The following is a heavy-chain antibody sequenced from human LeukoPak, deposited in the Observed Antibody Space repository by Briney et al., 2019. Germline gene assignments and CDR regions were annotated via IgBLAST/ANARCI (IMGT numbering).Heavy chain of an antibody. Sequence: GGSLRLSCAASGFTFSSYAMSWVRQAPGKGLEWVSAISGSGGSTYYADSVKGRFTISRDNSKNTLYLQMNSLRAEDTAVYYCAKDRPGYMVRPDPFDIWGQGTMVTVSS. CDR2: ISGSGGST. V-gene: IGHV3-23*01. CDR1: GFTFSSYA. CDR3: AKDRPGYMVRPDPFDI. D-gene: IGHD3-10*01. J-gene: IGHJ3*02.